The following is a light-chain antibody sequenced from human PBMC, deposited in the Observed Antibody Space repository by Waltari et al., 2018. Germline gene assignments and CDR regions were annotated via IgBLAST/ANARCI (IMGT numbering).Light chain of an antibody. CDR2: DVS. CDR3: SSFTGSGVL. CDR1: SSDIGSYVY. J-gene: IGLJ2*01. V-gene: IGLV2-14*03. Sequence: QSALTQPASVSGSPGQSITISCTGTSSDIGSYVYASWYQQHPGKAPKLLIYDVSNRPSGVSYRFSAAKSGDTASLTISGHQAEDEADYYCSSFTGSGVLFGGGTKVTVL.